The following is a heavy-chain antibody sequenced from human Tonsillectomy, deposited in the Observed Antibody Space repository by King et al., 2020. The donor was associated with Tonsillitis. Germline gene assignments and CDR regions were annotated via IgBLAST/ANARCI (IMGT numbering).Heavy chain of an antibody. J-gene: IGHJ6*02. Sequence: VQLVESGGGLVQPGGSLRLSCAASGFTFSTYAMTLVRQAPGKGLEWVSVMCGAGARAYHADSVKGRFTISRDNSKNTLYLQMNSLRAEDTAVYYCAKCPYDFWSGGLYYAMDVWGQGTTVTVSS. CDR2: MCGAGARA. D-gene: IGHD3-3*01. V-gene: IGHV3-23*04. CDR1: GFTFSTYA. CDR3: AKCPYDFWSGGLYYAMDV.